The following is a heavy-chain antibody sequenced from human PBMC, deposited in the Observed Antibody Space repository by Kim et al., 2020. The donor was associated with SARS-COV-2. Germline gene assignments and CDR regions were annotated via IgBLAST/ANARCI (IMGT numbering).Heavy chain of an antibody. V-gene: IGHV4-59*01. Sequence: SETLSLTCTVSGGAISTFYWSWIRQPPGKALEWIGFIYDSGNTKYNPSLNSRVTISGDTSKTRFSLKLTSVTAADTAVYYCSRARIAVAGHYFDYWGHGT. CDR1: GGAISTFY. D-gene: IGHD6-19*01. J-gene: IGHJ4*01. CDR2: IYDSGNT. CDR3: SRARIAVAGHYFDY.